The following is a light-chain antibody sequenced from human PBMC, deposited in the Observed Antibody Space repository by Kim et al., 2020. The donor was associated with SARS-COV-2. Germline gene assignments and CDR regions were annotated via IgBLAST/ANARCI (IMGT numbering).Light chain of an antibody. CDR3: QQYFDFPYT. CDR2: AAY. V-gene: IGKV1D-8*02. Sequence: SASPGDKVTITCRLNQNLARYLAWFQQRPGKAPQLLIYAAYTLHTGAPSRFSGSGSGTDFTLTINPLQSEDSATYFCQQYFDFPYTFGQGTKLEI. J-gene: IGKJ2*01. CDR1: QNLARY.